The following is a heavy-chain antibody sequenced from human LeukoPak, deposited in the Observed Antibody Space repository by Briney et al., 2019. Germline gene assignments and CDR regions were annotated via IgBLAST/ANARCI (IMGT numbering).Heavy chain of an antibody. V-gene: IGHV3-7*03. D-gene: IGHD3-9*01. J-gene: IGHJ4*02. CDR2: IKQDGSEK. CDR1: GFTFSSYW. CDR3: AKDGYYDILTGYSRFDY. Sequence: SGGSLRLSCAASGFTFSSYWMSWVRQAPGTGLEWVANIKQDGSEKYYVDTVKGRFTISRDNAKNSLFLQMNSLRAEDTAVYYCAKDGYYDILTGYSRFDYWGQGTLVTVSS.